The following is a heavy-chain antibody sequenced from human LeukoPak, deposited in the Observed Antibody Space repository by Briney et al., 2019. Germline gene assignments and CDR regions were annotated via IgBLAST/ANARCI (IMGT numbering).Heavy chain of an antibody. V-gene: IGHV4-30-2*01. J-gene: IGHJ3*02. CDR3: ARGGAIAAVPDI. Sequence: SETLSLTCAVSGGSISSGGYSWSWIRQPPGKGLEWIGCLFPSGSTYHNPSLKSRLTISIDSSKNHFSLELRSVTAADTAVYYCARGGAIAAVPDIWGQGTMVTVSS. CDR2: LFPSGST. D-gene: IGHD6-13*01. CDR1: GGSISSGGYS.